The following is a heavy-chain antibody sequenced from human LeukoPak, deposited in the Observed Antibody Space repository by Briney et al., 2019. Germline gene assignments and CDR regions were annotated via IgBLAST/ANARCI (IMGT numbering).Heavy chain of an antibody. CDR3: ARDSPMGDGYSTGDY. V-gene: IGHV4-38-2*02. CDR2: IYHSGST. CDR1: GYSISSGYY. D-gene: IGHD5-24*01. Sequence: PSESLSLTCAVSGYSISSGYYWGWIRQPPGKGLEWIGSIYHSGSTYYNPSLKSRVTISVDTSKNQFSLKLSSVTAADTAVYYCARDSPMGDGYSTGDYWGQGTLVTVSS. J-gene: IGHJ4*02.